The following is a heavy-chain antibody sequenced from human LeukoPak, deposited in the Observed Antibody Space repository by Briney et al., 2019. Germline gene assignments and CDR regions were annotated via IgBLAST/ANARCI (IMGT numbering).Heavy chain of an antibody. V-gene: IGHV3-7*01. CDR3: ARVIGGAIDH. D-gene: IGHD1-26*01. J-gene: IGHJ4*02. CDR1: GFTFSLYS. Sequence: GGSLRLSCAASGFTFSLYSMTWVRPAPGKGLEWVANIAPDGSTQNYVDSLEGRFTISRDNPKNSLYLQMHSLRAEDAAVYYCARVIGGAIDHWGQGTLVTVSS. CDR2: IAPDGSTQ.